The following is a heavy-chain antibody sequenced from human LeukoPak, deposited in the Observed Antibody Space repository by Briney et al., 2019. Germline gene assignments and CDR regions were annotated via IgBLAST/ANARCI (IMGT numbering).Heavy chain of an antibody. V-gene: IGHV3-21*01. Sequence: PGGSLRLSCAASGFTFSIYSMNWVRQAPGKGLESVSSISSSNSYIYYADSVKGRFTISRDNAKNSLYLQMNSLRAEDTAVYYCARDQGYYYDSSGYFDYWGQGTLVTVSS. CDR1: GFTFSIYS. CDR2: ISSSNSYI. J-gene: IGHJ4*02. D-gene: IGHD3-22*01. CDR3: ARDQGYYYDSSGYFDY.